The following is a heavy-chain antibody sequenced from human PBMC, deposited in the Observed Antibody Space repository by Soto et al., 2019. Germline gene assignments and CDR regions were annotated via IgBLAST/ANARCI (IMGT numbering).Heavy chain of an antibody. CDR2: ITSSTTTI. J-gene: IGHJ4*02. CDR1: GFTFSDYS. V-gene: IGHV3-48*02. CDR3: ARDRRTITAGIFDS. D-gene: IGHD1-20*01. Sequence: PGGSLRLSCAASGFTFSDYSMNWVRQAPGKGLEWLSFITSSTTTIYYADSVKGRFTISRDNAKNSLYLQMDSLRDEDTAVYFCARDRRTITAGIFDSWGQGTILTVYS.